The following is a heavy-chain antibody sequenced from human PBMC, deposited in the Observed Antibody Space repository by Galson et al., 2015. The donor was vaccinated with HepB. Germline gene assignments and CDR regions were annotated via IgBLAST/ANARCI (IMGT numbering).Heavy chain of an antibody. CDR2: ISYDEKNK. D-gene: IGHD1-1*01. Sequence: SLRLSCAASGFTLRDYAINWFRQAPGKGLEWVAVISYDEKNKYYADSVKGRFTISRDNSKNTLYLEVNSPRAEDTGVYYCARETGRDFGYWGQGTLVTVSS. J-gene: IGHJ4*02. CDR3: ARETGRDFGY. V-gene: IGHV3-30*04. CDR1: GFTLRDYA.